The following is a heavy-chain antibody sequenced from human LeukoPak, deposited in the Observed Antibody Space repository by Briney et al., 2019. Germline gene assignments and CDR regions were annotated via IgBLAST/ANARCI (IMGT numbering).Heavy chain of an antibody. D-gene: IGHD2-15*01. J-gene: IGHJ4*02. CDR1: GYTLTELS. CDR3: ATPQQLNGGGSLEYYFDY. CDR2: FDPEDGET. V-gene: IGHV1-24*01. Sequence: ASVKVSCKVSGYTLTELSMHWVRQAPGKGLEWMGGFDPEDGETIYAQKFQGRATMTEDTSTDTAYMELSSLRSEDTAVYYCATPQQLNGGGSLEYYFDYWGQGTLVTVSS.